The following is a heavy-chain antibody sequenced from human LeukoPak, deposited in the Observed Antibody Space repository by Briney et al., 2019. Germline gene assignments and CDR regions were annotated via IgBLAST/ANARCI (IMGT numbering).Heavy chain of an antibody. V-gene: IGHV4-61*01. CDR1: GGSVSSGSYY. CDR3: ARQPVEEYGDYDAFDI. J-gene: IGHJ3*02. CDR2: IYYSGST. Sequence: PSETLSLTCTVSGGSVSSGSYYWSWIRQPPGKGLEWIGYIYYSGSTNYNPSLKSRVTISVDTSKNQFSLKLSSVTAADTAVYYCARQPVEEYGDYDAFDIWGQGTMVTVSS. D-gene: IGHD4-17*01.